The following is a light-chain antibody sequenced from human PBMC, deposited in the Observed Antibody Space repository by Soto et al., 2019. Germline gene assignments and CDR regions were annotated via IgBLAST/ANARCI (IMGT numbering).Light chain of an antibody. V-gene: IGLV2-23*01. Sequence: QSALTHPASVSGSPGQSITIACTGTSSDVGSYNLVPWYQQHPGKAPKLIIYEGTKPPSGVSNRFSGSKSDNTASLTISGLQADDEADYYCCSYAGSSIPYVFGTGTKVTVL. J-gene: IGLJ1*01. CDR2: EGT. CDR1: SSDVGSYNL. CDR3: CSYAGSSIPYV.